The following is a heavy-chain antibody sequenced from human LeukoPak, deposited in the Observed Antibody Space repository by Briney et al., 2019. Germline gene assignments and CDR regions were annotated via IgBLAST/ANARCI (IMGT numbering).Heavy chain of an antibody. J-gene: IGHJ5*02. V-gene: IGHV5-51*01. CDR3: ARYFCSSTSCSNWFDP. D-gene: IGHD2-2*01. CDR1: GYRFTSYW. Sequence: GESLKISFKGSGYRFTSYWIGWVRPMPGKGLEWMGIIYPGDSDTRYSPSFQGQVTISVDKSISTAYLQWSRLKASDSAMYYCARYFCSSTSCSNWFDPWGQGTLVTVSS. CDR2: IYPGDSDT.